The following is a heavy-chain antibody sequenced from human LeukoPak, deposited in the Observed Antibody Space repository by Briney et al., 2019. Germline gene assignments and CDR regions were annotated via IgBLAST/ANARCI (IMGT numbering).Heavy chain of an antibody. V-gene: IGHV3-23*01. CDR3: GRYYVMDV. J-gene: IGHJ6*02. CDR1: GFTFSTYW. CDR2: ISDSGGST. Sequence: PGGSLRLSCAASGFTFSTYWMNWVRQAPGKGLEWVSTISDSGGSTYYADSVKGRFTISRDNSKSTLYLQMNSLRAEDTAVYYCGRYYVMDVWGQGTSVTVSS.